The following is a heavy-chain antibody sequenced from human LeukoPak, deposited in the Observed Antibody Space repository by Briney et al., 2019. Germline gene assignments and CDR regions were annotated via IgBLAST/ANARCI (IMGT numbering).Heavy chain of an antibody. D-gene: IGHD3-16*01. CDR3: ARVWGDRYGYFDY. CDR2: IYHSATA. CDR1: DYSISSDYY. Sequence: SETLSLTCGVSDYSISSDYYWGWIRQPPGRAREGVESIYHSATAYYNPHLNSRVTISVDTSKNQFSRKMNSVTAADTAVYYCARVWGDRYGYFDYWGQGTLVTVSS. V-gene: IGHV4-38-2*01. J-gene: IGHJ4*02.